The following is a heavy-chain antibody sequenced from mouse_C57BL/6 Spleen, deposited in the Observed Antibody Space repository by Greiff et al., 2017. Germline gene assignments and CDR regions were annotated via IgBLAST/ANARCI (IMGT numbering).Heavy chain of an antibody. CDR1: GYTFTDYN. J-gene: IGHJ4*01. CDR3: ARGGDGYLYYAMDY. V-gene: IGHV1-18*01. CDR2: INPNNGGT. Sequence: EVHLVESGPELVKPGASVKIPCKASGYTFTDYNMDWVKQSHGKSLEWIGDINPNNGGTIYNQKFKGKATLTVDKSSSTAYMELRSLTSEDTAVYYCARGGDGYLYYAMDYWGQGTSVTVSS. D-gene: IGHD2-3*01.